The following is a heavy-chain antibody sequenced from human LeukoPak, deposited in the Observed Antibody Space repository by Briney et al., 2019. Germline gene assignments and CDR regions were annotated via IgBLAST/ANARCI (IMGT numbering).Heavy chain of an antibody. CDR2: ICTSGST. CDR1: GGSISSYY. Sequence: SETLSLTCTVSGGSISSYYLSWIRQPAGKGLEWIGRICTSGSTNYNPSLKSRVTMSVDTSKNQSSPKLSYVTAADTAVYYCGRDGLVMLWGQRTLGTVSS. V-gene: IGHV4-4*07. J-gene: IGHJ4*02. CDR3: GRDGLVML. D-gene: IGHD3-16*01.